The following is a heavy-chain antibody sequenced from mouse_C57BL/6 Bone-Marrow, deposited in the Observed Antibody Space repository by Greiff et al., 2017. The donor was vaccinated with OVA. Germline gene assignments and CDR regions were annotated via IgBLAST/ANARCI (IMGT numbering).Heavy chain of an antibody. CDR1: GFTFSDFY. CDR2: RRNKANDYTT. D-gene: IGHD1-1*01. Sequence: EVKLVESGGGLVQSGRSLRLSCATSGFTFSDFYMEWVRQAPGKGLEWIAARRNKANDYTTEYSASVKGRFIVSRDTSQSILYLQMNALRAEDTAIYYCARDVGSSYWYFDVWGTGTTVTVSS. CDR3: ARDVGSSYWYFDV. J-gene: IGHJ1*03. V-gene: IGHV7-1*01.